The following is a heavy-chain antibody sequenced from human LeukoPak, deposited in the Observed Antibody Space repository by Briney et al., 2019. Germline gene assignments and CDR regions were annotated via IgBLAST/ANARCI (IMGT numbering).Heavy chain of an antibody. CDR1: GFTFSSYG. D-gene: IGHD3-3*01. Sequence: GGSLRLSCAASGFTFSSYGMHWVRQAPGKGLEWVVVISYDGSNKYYADSVKGRFTISRDNSKNTLYLQMNSLRAEDTAVYYCARVSTVRFLENWFDPWGQGTLVTVSS. CDR2: ISYDGSNK. V-gene: IGHV3-30*03. CDR3: ARVSTVRFLENWFDP. J-gene: IGHJ5*02.